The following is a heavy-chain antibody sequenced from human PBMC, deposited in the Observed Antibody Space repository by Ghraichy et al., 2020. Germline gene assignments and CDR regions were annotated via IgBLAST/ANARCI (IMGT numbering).Heavy chain of an antibody. CDR1: GGSVSSGSYY. CDR2: IYYSGST. CDR3: ASRSGYYTRRAGNWFDP. D-gene: IGHD3-3*01. Sequence: SETLSLTCTVSGGSVSSGSYYWSWIRQPPGKGLEWIGYIYYSGSTNYNPSLKSRVTISVDTSKNQFSLKLSSVTAADTAVYYCASRSGYYTRRAGNWFDPWGQGTLVTVSS. J-gene: IGHJ5*02. V-gene: IGHV4-61*01.